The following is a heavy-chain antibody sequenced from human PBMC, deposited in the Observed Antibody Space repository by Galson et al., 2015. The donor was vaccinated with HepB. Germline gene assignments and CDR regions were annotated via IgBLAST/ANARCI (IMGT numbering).Heavy chain of an antibody. V-gene: IGHV4-30-4*01. CDR3: ARATTVTTGADY. D-gene: IGHD4-17*01. J-gene: IGHJ4*02. CDR2: IYYSGRT. Sequence: TLSLTCAVSGGSISSGGYCWSWIRQPPGKGLEWIGCIYYSGRTYYNPSLKSRVTKSVDTSKNQFSLKLSSVTAADTAVYYCARATTVTTGADYWGQGTLVTVSS. CDR1: GGSISSGGYC.